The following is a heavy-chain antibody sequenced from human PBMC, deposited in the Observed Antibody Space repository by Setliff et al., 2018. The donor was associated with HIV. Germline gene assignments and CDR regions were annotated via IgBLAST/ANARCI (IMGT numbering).Heavy chain of an antibody. V-gene: IGHV1-18*01. CDR3: AREYYDFWSGYSDAFHI. CDR2: ISADNGNT. D-gene: IGHD3-3*01. CDR1: GYTFTSYG. J-gene: IGHJ3*02. Sequence: ASVKVSCKASGYTFTSYGISWVRQAPGQGLEWMGWISADNGNTNYAQTLQGRVTMTTDTSTSTAYMELRSLRSDDTAVYYCAREYYDFWSGYSDAFHIWGQGTMVTVSS.